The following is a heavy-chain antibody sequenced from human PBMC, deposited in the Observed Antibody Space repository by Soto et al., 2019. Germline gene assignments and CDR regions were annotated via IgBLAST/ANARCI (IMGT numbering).Heavy chain of an antibody. CDR1: GYTFTNYY. V-gene: IGHV1-46*01. CDR2: INPSGGST. Sequence: ASVKVSCKASGYTFTNYYMHWVRQAPGQGLEWMGIINPSGGSTSYAQKFQGRVTMTRDTSTSTVYMELSSLRSEDTAVYYCARDLHPLPPILYDGFPYYYYGMDVWGQGTTVTVSS. CDR3: ARDLHPLPPILYDGFPYYYYGMDV. J-gene: IGHJ6*02. D-gene: IGHD2-15*01.